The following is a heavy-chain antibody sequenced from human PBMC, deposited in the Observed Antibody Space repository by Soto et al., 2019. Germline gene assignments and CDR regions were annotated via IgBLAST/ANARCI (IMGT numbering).Heavy chain of an antibody. V-gene: IGHV3-30*18. Sequence: GGSLRLSCAASGFTFSSYGMHWVRQAPGKGLEWVAVISYDGSNKYYADSVKGRFTISRDNSKNTLYLQMNSLRAEDTAVYYCANGGGSHYWGQGTLVTVSS. D-gene: IGHD1-26*01. CDR2: ISYDGSNK. J-gene: IGHJ4*02. CDR1: GFTFSSYG. CDR3: ANGGGSHY.